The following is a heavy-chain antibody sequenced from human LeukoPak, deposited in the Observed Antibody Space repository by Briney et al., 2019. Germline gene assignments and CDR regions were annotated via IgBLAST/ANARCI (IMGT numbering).Heavy chain of an antibody. D-gene: IGHD3-22*01. V-gene: IGHV3-15*01. CDR1: GFNFSNAW. CDR2: IKSKSDGGTT. J-gene: IGHJ5*02. Sequence: GGSLRLSCAASGFNFSNAWMTWVRQAPGKGLEWVGRIKSKSDGGTTDYAAPVKGRFTISRDDSKNTLYVQMNSLKTEDTAVYYCTTDHSTYYDSSGTGSYHWGQGTLVTVSS. CDR3: TTDHSTYYDSSGTGSYH.